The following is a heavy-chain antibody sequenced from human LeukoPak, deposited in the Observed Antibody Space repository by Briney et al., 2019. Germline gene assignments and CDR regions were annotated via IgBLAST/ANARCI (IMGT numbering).Heavy chain of an antibody. CDR2: ISSSGKTI. D-gene: IGHD2-8*02. J-gene: IGHJ4*02. V-gene: IGHV3-48*02. CDR3: VRGYLVVTTTLRDAYYFDY. Sequence: PGGSLRLSCAASGFSFSSYSMNWVRQAPGKGLEWVSYISSSGKTIYYADSVEGRFTISRDDAKNSLYLQMNTLRDEDTAVYYCVRGYLVVTTTLRDAYYFDYWGQGTLITVSS. CDR1: GFSFSSYS.